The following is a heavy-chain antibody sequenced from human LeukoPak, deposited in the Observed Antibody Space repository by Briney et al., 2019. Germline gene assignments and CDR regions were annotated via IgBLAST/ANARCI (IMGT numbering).Heavy chain of an antibody. CDR2: ISGSGGST. V-gene: IGHV3-23*01. CDR1: GFTFSSYT. CDR3: AKLSDYGDYEGAFDI. D-gene: IGHD4-17*01. Sequence: GGSLRLSCAASGFTFSSYTMNWVRQAPGKGLEWVSAISGSGGSTYYADSVKGRFTISRDNSKNTLYLQMNSLRAEDTAVYYCAKLSDYGDYEGAFDIWGQGTMVTVSS. J-gene: IGHJ3*02.